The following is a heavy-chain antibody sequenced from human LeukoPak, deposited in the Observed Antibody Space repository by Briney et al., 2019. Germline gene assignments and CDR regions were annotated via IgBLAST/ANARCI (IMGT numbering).Heavy chain of an antibody. D-gene: IGHD6-25*01. V-gene: IGHV1-2*02. CDR3: ARDLPSAFNWFDP. CDR1: GYTFTGYY. J-gene: IGHJ5*02. CDR2: INPNSGGT. Sequence: GASVKVSCKASGYTFTGYYMHWVRQAPGQGLEWMGWINPNSGGTNYAQKFQGRVTMTRDTSISTAYMELSRLRSDDTAVYYCARDLPSAFNWFDPWGQGTLVTVSS.